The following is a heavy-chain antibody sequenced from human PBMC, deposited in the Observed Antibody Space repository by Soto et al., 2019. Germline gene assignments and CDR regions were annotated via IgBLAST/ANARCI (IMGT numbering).Heavy chain of an antibody. Sequence: SETLSLTCAVYGGSFSGYYWSWIRQPPGKGLEWIGEINHSGSTNYNPSLKSRVTISIDTSKNQFSLKLSSVTAADTAVYYCARMWGGWFDPSGQATLVTVSS. D-gene: IGHD3-16*01. V-gene: IGHV4-34*01. CDR1: GGSFSGYY. CDR2: INHSGST. CDR3: ARMWGGWFDP. J-gene: IGHJ5*02.